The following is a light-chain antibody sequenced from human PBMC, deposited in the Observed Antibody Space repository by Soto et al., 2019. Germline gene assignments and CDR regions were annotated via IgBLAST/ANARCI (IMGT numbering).Light chain of an antibody. V-gene: IGKV3-15*01. CDR1: ESVSRN. CDR2: DAS. Sequence: EVVMTQSPATLSVSTGERATLSCRASESVSRNVAWYQQKPGQAPRLLIYDASTRATGIPDRFSGGGSGTEFTLTISSLQSEDFVVYYCQQYNSWPPITFGQGTRLEIK. J-gene: IGKJ5*01. CDR3: QQYNSWPPIT.